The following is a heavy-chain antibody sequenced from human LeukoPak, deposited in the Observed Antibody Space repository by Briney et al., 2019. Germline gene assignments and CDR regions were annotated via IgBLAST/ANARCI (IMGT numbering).Heavy chain of an antibody. CDR2: ISSSGSTI. CDR3: AELGITMIGGV. J-gene: IGHJ6*04. CDR1: GFTFDTYS. D-gene: IGHD3-10*02. V-gene: IGHV3-48*04. Sequence: GGSLRLSCAASGFTFDTYSMDWVRQAPGKGLEWVSYISSSGSTIYYADSVKGRFTISRDNAKNSLYLQMNSLRAEDTAVYYCAELGITMIGGVWGKGTTVTISS.